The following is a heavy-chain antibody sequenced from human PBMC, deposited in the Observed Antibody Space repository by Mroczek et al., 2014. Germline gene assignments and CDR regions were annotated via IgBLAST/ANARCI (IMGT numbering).Heavy chain of an antibody. Sequence: VQLVQSGAEVKKPGASVRVSCKASGYTFTAYYMHWVRQAPGQGLEWMGWINPNSGGTNYAQKFQGRVTMTRDTSISTAYMELSRLTSDDTAVYYCARESITMVRGVSNALRYFHHWGQGTLVTISS. D-gene: IGHD3-10*01. CDR1: GYTFTAYY. CDR3: ARESITMVRGVSNALRYFHH. J-gene: IGHJ1*01. CDR2: INPNSGGT. V-gene: IGHV1-2*02.